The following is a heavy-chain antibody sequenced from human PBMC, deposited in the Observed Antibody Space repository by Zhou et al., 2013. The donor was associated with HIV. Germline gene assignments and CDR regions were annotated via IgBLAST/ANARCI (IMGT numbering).Heavy chain of an antibody. CDR1: GYTFTNHY. D-gene: IGHD3-16*01. J-gene: IGHJ4*02. CDR3: ARGHRGSRLMFDS. CDR2: IDPSGGAT. V-gene: IGHV1-46*01. Sequence: QVQLVQSGAEVQKPGASVRVSCQASGYTFTNHYMHWVRQAPGQGLEWVGLIDPSGGATIYAQNFQGRVTLTRDTSTTTVYMELGGLSSEDTALFYCARGHRGSRLMFDSWGQGTLVTVSS.